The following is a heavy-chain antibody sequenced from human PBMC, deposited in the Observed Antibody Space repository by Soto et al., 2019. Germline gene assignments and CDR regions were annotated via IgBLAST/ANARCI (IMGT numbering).Heavy chain of an antibody. CDR3: TRASWCISRLFDY. CDR1: GFTFGDYA. J-gene: IGHJ4*01. CDR2: IRSKAYGGTT. D-gene: IGHD6-13*01. V-gene: IGHV3-49*03. Sequence: HPGGSLRLSCTASGFTFGDYAMSWFRQAPGKGLEWVGFIRSKAYGGTTEYAASVKGRFTISRNDSKSIAYLQMNSLKTEDTAVYYCTRASWCISRLFDYWGQGTLVTVSS.